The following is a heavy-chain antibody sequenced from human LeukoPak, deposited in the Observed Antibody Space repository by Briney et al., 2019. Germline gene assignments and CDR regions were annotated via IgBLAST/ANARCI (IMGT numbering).Heavy chain of an antibody. CDR2: IIPIFGTA. CDR3: AVLRNSYYTD. CDR1: GGTLSSYA. J-gene: IGHJ3*01. Sequence: ASVKVSCKASGGTLSSYAISWVRQAPGQGLEWMGGIIPIFGTANYAQKFQGRVTITADESTTTVYMELSSLRSEDTAVYYCAVLRNSYYTDWGQGTMVTVS. V-gene: IGHV1-69*13. D-gene: IGHD2-2*02.